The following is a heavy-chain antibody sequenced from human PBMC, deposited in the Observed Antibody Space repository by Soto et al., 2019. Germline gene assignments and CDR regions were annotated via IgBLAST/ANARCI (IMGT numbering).Heavy chain of an antibody. V-gene: IGHV3-30-3*01. Sequence: GGSLGLSCAACGFTFSGFAMHGVRQTPAKGLEWVEVILSDGSNKYYADSVKGRFTISRDNSKNTLYLQMNSLRGEDTAVYYCASPHSYFEHCAQGTLVTVSS. CDR1: GFTFSGFA. CDR2: ILSDGSNK. CDR3: ASPHSYFEH. J-gene: IGHJ4*02.